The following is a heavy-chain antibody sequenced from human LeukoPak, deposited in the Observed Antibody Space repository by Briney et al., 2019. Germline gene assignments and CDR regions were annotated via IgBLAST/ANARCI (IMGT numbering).Heavy chain of an antibody. CDR2: IIPIFGTA. V-gene: IGHV1-69*05. CDR3: ARDQGSLTRSWYTGY. CDR1: GGTFSSYA. Sequence: ASVKVSCKASGGTFSSYAISWVRQAPGQGLEWMGRIIPIFGTANYAQKFQGRVTITTDESTSTAYMELSSLRPDDTAVYFCARDQGSLTRSWYTGYWGQGTQVTVSS. D-gene: IGHD6-13*01. J-gene: IGHJ4*02.